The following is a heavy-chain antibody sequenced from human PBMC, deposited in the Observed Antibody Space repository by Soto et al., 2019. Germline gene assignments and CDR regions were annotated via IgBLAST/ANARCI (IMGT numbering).Heavy chain of an antibody. D-gene: IGHD3-10*01. Sequence: QVQLVESGGGVVQPGFPFSSYGMHWAREAPGKGLEWVAVISYDGSNKYYADSVKGRFTISRDNSASTLYLQMNSLRPEDTALYYCVGGQYYFDYRGQGTLVTVSP. CDR1: FPFSSYG. CDR2: ISYDGSNK. V-gene: IGHV3-30*03. CDR3: VGGQYYFDY. J-gene: IGHJ4*02.